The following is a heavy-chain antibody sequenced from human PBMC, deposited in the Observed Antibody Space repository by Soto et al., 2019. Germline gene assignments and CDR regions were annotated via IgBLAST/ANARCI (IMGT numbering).Heavy chain of an antibody. V-gene: IGHV1-18*01. CDR1: GYTFSNYG. CDR2: ISGYNGNT. CDR3: AREGQLGY. J-gene: IGHJ4*02. D-gene: IGHD6-6*01. Sequence: QVQLVQSGAEVKKPGASVKVSCQASGYTFSNYGFSWVRQAPGQGLEWMGWISGYNGNTNYAERLQGRVTMTTDTSTSTAYMELKRLGYDDTAVYYCAREGQLGYWGQGTPVTVSS.